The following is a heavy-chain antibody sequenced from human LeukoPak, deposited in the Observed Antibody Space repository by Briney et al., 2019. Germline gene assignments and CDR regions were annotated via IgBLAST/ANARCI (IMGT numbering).Heavy chain of an antibody. D-gene: IGHD2-2*01. J-gene: IGHJ5*02. CDR3: ATSSNAPGNH. V-gene: IGHV3-7*01. CDR2: IKENGSAQ. Sequence: GGSLRLSCAASGFTFNSYWMSWVRQAPGKGLEWVANIKENGSAQYYVDSVKGRFTVSRDNAQNSLNLQMNSLRAEDTAVYYCATSSNAPGNHWGQGTLVTVSS. CDR1: GFTFNSYW.